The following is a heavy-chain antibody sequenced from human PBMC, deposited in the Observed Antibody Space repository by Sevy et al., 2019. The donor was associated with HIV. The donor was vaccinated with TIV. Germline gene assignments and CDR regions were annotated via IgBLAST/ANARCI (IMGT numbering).Heavy chain of an antibody. D-gene: IGHD2-2*01. CDR3: AREGDTVLVPTAVDAFDF. J-gene: IGHJ3*01. Sequence: GGSLRLSCAASGFTFSSYGMHWVRQAPGKGLEWVAVIWYDGSNKYYADSVKGRFFISRDNAKNLLYLQMNSLRAEDTAVYYCAREGDTVLVPTAVDAFDFWGQGTMVTVSS. CDR2: IWYDGSNK. V-gene: IGHV3-33*01. CDR1: GFTFSSYG.